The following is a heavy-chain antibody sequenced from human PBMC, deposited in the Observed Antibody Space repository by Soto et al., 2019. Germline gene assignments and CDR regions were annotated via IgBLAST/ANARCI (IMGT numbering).Heavy chain of an antibody. CDR1: GFTFSSYG. D-gene: IGHD3-22*01. Sequence: GSLRLSCAASGFTFSSYGMHWVRQAPGKGLEWVAVIWYDGSNKYYADSVKGRFTISRDNSKNTLYLQMNSLRAGDTAVYYCARDHESTRNTMIVVVPWFDPWGQGTLVTVSS. CDR2: IWYDGSNK. V-gene: IGHV3-33*01. CDR3: ARDHESTRNTMIVVVPWFDP. J-gene: IGHJ5*02.